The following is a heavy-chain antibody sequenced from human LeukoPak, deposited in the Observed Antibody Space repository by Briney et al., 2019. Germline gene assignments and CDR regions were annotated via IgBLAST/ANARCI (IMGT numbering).Heavy chain of an antibody. Sequence: SETLSLTCTISGASISTYYWSWIRQPAGKGLEWIGRIHASGNTYKNPSLESRVTMSVDTPHNQFTLNLTSVTGADTAMYYCVKDGPLGSDFWGQGTQVTVSS. CDR2: IHASGNT. CDR3: VKDGPLGSDF. D-gene: IGHD2-15*01. V-gene: IGHV4-4*07. J-gene: IGHJ4*02. CDR1: GASISTYY.